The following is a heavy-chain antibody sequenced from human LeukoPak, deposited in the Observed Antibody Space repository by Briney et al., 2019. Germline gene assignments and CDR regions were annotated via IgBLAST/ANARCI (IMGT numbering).Heavy chain of an antibody. CDR3: ARSYRSSSRGGYYFDN. CDR1: GYTFTSYG. J-gene: IGHJ4*02. Sequence: GASVKVSCKASGYTFTSYGISWVRQAPGQGLEWMGGIIPIFGTANYARKFQGRVTITTDESTSTVYMALSSLRSEDTAVYYCARSYRSSSRGGYYFDNWGQGTLVTVSS. D-gene: IGHD6-6*01. CDR2: IIPIFGTA. V-gene: IGHV1-69*05.